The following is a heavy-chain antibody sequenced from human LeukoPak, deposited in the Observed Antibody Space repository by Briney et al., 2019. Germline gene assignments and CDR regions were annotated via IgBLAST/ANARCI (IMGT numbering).Heavy chain of an antibody. V-gene: IGHV3-21*06. D-gene: IGHD2-2*01. Sequence: PGGSLRLSCAASGFTFSAYTLNWVRQAPGKGLEWVSSIKGSDNYIYNADSVAGRFTVSTDDAQNSIYLQMNSLRVEDTAIYYCARSRGMPMNDKNLLYWGQGSLVTVSS. CDR3: ARSRGMPMNDKNLLY. J-gene: IGHJ4*02. CDR2: IKGSDNYI. CDR1: GFTFSAYT.